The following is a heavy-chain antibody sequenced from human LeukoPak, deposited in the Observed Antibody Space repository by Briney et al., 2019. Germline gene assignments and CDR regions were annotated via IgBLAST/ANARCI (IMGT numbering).Heavy chain of an antibody. CDR3: ARLLTGFWSDYYIDY. CDR1: GFTFSSYW. V-gene: IGHV3-7*03. J-gene: IGHJ4*02. D-gene: IGHD3-3*01. Sequence: SGGSLRLSCAASGFTFSSYWMSWVRQAPGKGLEWVANIKQDGSEKYYVDSVKGRFTISRDNSKNTLYLQMNSLRAEDTAVYYCARLLTGFWSDYYIDYWGQGTLVTVSS. CDR2: IKQDGSEK.